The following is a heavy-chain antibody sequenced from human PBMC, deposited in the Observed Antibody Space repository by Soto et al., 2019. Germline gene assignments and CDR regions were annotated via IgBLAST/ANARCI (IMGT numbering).Heavy chain of an antibody. J-gene: IGHJ4*02. Sequence: PGGSLRLSCAASGFTFSSYAMTGVRQAPGKGLEWVSTISMTSKVTYYSDSVKGRFTISRDNSKDTLYLEMSSLRAEDTALYFCAKGGTYSDSELGYWGQGTLVTVSS. CDR3: AKGGTYSDSELGY. D-gene: IGHD4-17*01. CDR1: GFTFSSYA. CDR2: ISMTSKVT. V-gene: IGHV3-23*05.